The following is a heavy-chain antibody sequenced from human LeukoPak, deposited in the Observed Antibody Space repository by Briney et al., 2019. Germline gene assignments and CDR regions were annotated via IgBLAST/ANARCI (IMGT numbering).Heavy chain of an antibody. V-gene: IGHV3-33*01. CDR1: VFIFSSYS. CDR3: ARGLGYSYGYGIDY. J-gene: IGHJ4*02. D-gene: IGHD5-18*01. CDR2: IWFDGSNK. Sequence: GGSLRLSCAASVFIFSSYSMHWVRQAPGKGLEWVAIIWFDGSNKYHADSVKGRFTISRDNSKNALYLQMNSLRAEDTALYYCARGLGYSYGYGIDYWGQGTLVTVSS.